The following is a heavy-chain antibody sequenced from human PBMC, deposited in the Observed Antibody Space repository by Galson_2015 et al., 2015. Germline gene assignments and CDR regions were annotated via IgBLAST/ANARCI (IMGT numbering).Heavy chain of an antibody. J-gene: IGHJ6*02. D-gene: IGHD2-21*02. Sequence: SVKVSCKASGYTFTSYYMHWVRQAPGQGLEWMGIINPSGGSTSYAQKFQGRVTMTRDTSTSTVYMELSSLRSEDTAVYYCARDSEVVVVTAMLTGYYYYYGMDVWGQGTTVTVSS. CDR1: GYTFTSYY. CDR3: ARDSEVVVVTAMLTGYYYYYGMDV. CDR2: INPSGGST. V-gene: IGHV1-46*01.